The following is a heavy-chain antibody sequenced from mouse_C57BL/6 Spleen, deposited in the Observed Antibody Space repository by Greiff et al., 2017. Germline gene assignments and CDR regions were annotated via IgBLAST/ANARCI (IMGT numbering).Heavy chain of an antibody. CDR1: GFSLTSYA. CDR3: ARIYYYGSTYFDY. D-gene: IGHD1-1*01. V-gene: IGHV2-9-1*01. J-gene: IGHJ2*01. CDR2: IWPGGGT. Sequence: VQLVESGPGLVAPSQSLSITCTVSGFSLTSYAISWVRQPPGKGLVWLGVIWPGGGTNYKSAPKSRLSISKDNSKSQVFLKRNSLQTDDTARYFCARIYYYGSTYFDYWGQGTTLTVSS.